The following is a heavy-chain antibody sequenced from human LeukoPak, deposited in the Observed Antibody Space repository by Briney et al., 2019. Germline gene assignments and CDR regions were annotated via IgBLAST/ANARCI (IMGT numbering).Heavy chain of an antibody. CDR1: GGSISSGGYY. D-gene: IGHD1-14*01. CDR2: IYHSGST. J-gene: IGHJ4*02. CDR3: ARKPIINSAWYYFDF. V-gene: IGHV4-30-2*01. Sequence: SQTLSLTCTVSGGSISSGGYYWSWIRQPPGKGLEWIGYIYHSGSTYYNPSLKSRVTISVDRSKNQFSLKLSSVTAADTAVYYCARKPIINSAWYYFDFWGQGTLVTVSS.